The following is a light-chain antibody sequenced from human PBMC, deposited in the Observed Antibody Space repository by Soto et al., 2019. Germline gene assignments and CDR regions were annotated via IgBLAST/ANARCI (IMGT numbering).Light chain of an antibody. CDR1: TRNLGSHNH. Sequence: SPSRAPGHPVTISCTQTTRNLGSHNHVSFYKQHSVKTPEPLISAVRRRPSGVPDRFSATKSGNTASLTISGLQAEDEADYYCCSYAGRYSYVFGSGTKVTVL. J-gene: IGLJ1*01. CDR2: AVR. CDR3: CSYAGRYSYV. V-gene: IGLV2-11*03.